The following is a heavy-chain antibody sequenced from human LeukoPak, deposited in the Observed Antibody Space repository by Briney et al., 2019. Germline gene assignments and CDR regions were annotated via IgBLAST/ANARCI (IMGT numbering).Heavy chain of an antibody. V-gene: IGHV3-48*03. CDR2: ISSSGSTI. J-gene: IGHJ4*02. Sequence: PGGSLRLSCAASGFTFSSYEMNWVRQAPGKGLKWVSYISSSGSTIYYADSVKGRFTISRDNAKNSLYLQMNSLRAEDTAVYYCARARGLRPVDYWGQGTLVTVSS. D-gene: IGHD5-12*01. CDR3: ARARGLRPVDY. CDR1: GFTFSSYE.